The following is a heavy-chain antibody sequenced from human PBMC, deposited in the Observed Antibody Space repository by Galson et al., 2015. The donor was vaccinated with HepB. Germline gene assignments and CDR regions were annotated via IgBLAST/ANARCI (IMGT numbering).Heavy chain of an antibody. CDR1: GYTFSTYS. V-gene: IGHV1-18*01. Sequence: SVKVSCKASGYTFSTYSITWVRQAPGQGLEWMGWISPYNGNTNYAQKHQGRVTMTTDTSTSTAYMELRSLRSDDTAVYYCARGGGGIVVVVAATPPGFFDYWGQGTLVTVSS. CDR3: ARGGGGIVVVVAATPPGFFDY. D-gene: IGHD2-15*01. CDR2: ISPYNGNT. J-gene: IGHJ4*02.